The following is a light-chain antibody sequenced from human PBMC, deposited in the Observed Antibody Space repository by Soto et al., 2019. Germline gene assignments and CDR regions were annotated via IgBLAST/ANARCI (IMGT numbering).Light chain of an antibody. J-gene: IGKJ1*01. V-gene: IGKV1-39*01. Sequence: DIQITQSPSSLSSSVGDRVTITCLSSQSISRHLNWYQQKPGKAPKLLIYAASTLQSGVPSWFSGSGSGTDFTLTLSSLQPEDFATYYCQQSYGKSPTFGQGTKVDIK. CDR2: AAS. CDR3: QQSYGKSPT. CDR1: QSISRH.